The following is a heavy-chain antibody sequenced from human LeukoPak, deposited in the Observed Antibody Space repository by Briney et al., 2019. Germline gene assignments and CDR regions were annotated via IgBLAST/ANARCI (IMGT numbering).Heavy chain of an antibody. D-gene: IGHD3-10*01. Sequence: GGSLRLSCAASVFTFSSYWMSWVRQAPGKGLECVANIKQDGSEKYYMDSVKGRFTISRDNAKNSLYLQMNSRRAEETAVYYCARSRVLLWFGELLHYFDYWGKGTMVTVSS. V-gene: IGHV3-7*01. CDR1: VFTFSSYW. CDR3: ARSRVLLWFGELLHYFDY. CDR2: IKQDGSEK. J-gene: IGHJ4*02.